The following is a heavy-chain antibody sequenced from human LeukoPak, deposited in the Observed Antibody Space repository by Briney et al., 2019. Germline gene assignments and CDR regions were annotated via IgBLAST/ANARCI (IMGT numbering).Heavy chain of an antibody. J-gene: IGHJ2*01. V-gene: IGHV4-59*01. CDR2: IYYSGST. D-gene: IGHD2-15*01. CDR3: ARLLRDWYFDL. Sequence: SETLSLTCTVSGGSISSYYWSWIRQPPGKGLEWIGYIYYSGSTNYNPSLKSRVTISVDTSKNQSSLKLSSVTAADTAVYYCARLLRDWYFDLWGRGTLVTVSS. CDR1: GGSISSYY.